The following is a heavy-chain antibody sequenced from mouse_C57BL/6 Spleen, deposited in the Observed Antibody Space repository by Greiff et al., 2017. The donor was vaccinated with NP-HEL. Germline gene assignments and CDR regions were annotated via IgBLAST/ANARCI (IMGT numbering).Heavy chain of an antibody. D-gene: IGHD2-3*01. CDR1: GYTFTSYW. V-gene: IGHV1-64*01. CDR3: ARRELYDGYYADYAMDY. CDR2: IHPNSGST. Sequence: QVQLQQPGAELVKPGASVKLSCKASGYTFTSYWMHWVKQRPGQGLEWIGMIHPNSGSTNYNEKFKSKATLTVDKSSSTAYMQLSSLTSEDSAVYYCARRELYDGYYADYAMDYWGQGTSVTVSS. J-gene: IGHJ4*01.